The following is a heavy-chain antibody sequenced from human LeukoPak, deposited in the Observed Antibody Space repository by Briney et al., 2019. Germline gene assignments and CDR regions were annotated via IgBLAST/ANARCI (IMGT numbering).Heavy chain of an antibody. J-gene: IGHJ4*02. CDR1: GYTFTSYY. Sequence: ASVKVSCKASGYTFTSYYMHWVRQAPGQGLEWMGWISAYNGNTNYAQKLQGRVTMTTDTSTSTAYMELRSLRSDDTAVYYCASFFCSSTSCYFGYFDYWGQGTLVTVSS. D-gene: IGHD2-2*01. CDR2: ISAYNGNT. CDR3: ASFFCSSTSCYFGYFDY. V-gene: IGHV1-18*04.